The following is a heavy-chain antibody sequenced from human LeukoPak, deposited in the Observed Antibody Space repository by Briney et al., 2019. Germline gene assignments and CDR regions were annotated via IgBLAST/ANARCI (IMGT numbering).Heavy chain of an antibody. CDR2: TSAYNGNT. Sequence: ASVKVSCKASGYCFTSYGISWVRQAPGQGLEWMGWTSAYNGNTNYAQKLQGRVTMTTDTSTSTAYMELRSLRSDDTAVYYCARHSSDWEFDYWGQGTLVTVSS. D-gene: IGHD6-19*01. CDR3: ARHSSDWEFDY. V-gene: IGHV1-18*01. CDR1: GYCFTSYG. J-gene: IGHJ4*02.